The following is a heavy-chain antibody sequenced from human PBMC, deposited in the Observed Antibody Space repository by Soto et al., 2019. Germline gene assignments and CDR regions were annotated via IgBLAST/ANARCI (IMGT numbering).Heavy chain of an antibody. V-gene: IGHV1-24*01. CDR3: ATGGIGSVDTAMVLYYYGMDV. CDR1: GYTLTELS. D-gene: IGHD5-18*01. CDR2: FDPEDGET. Sequence: ASVKVSCKVSGYTLTELSMHWVRQAPGKGLEWMGGFDPEDGETIYAQKFQGRVTMTEDTSTDTAYMELSSLRSEDTALYYCATGGIGSVDTAMVLYYYGMDVWGQGTTVTVSS. J-gene: IGHJ6*02.